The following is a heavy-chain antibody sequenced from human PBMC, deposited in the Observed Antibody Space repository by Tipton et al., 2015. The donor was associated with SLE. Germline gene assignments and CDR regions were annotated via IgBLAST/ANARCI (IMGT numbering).Heavy chain of an antibody. V-gene: IGHV4-59*11. Sequence: TLSLTCTVSGGSISSHYWSWIRQPPGKGLEWIAYIYYSGSTNYNPSLKSRVTISVDTSKNQFSLKLSSVTAADTAVYYCARGRYSSSWYWFDPWGQGTLVTVSS. D-gene: IGHD6-13*01. CDR1: GGSISSHY. J-gene: IGHJ5*02. CDR2: IYYSGST. CDR3: ARGRYSSSWYWFDP.